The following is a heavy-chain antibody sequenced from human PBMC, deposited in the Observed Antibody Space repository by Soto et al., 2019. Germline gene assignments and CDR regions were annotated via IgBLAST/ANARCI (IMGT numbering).Heavy chain of an antibody. D-gene: IGHD3-22*01. Sequence: SVKVSCKASGGTFSSYAISWVRQAPGQGLEWMGGIIPIFGTANYAQKFQGRVTITADESTSTAYMELSSLRSEDTAVYYCAREPSYYYDSKSFDIWGQGTMVTVSS. V-gene: IGHV1-69*13. CDR3: AREPSYYYDSKSFDI. CDR1: GGTFSSYA. CDR2: IIPIFGTA. J-gene: IGHJ3*02.